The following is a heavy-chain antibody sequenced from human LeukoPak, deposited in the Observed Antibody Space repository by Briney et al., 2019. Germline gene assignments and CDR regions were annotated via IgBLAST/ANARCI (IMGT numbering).Heavy chain of an antibody. J-gene: IGHJ6*03. Sequence: MSSETLSLTCTVSGGSISSYYWSWIRQPAGKGLEWIGRIYTSGSTNYNPSLKSRVTMSVDTSKNQFSLKLSSVTAADTAVYYCARTTVTTSYYYYMDVWGKGTTVTVSS. CDR2: IYTSGST. CDR3: ARTTVTTSYYYYMDV. V-gene: IGHV4-4*07. CDR1: GGSISSYY. D-gene: IGHD4-17*01.